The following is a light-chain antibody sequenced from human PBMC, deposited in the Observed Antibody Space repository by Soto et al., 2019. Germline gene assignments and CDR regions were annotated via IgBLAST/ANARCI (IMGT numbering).Light chain of an antibody. J-gene: IGKJ1*01. CDR3: QQYNNWPSWT. CDR2: GAS. Sequence: EIVMTQSPATLSVSPGERATLSCRASQSVSSNLAWYQQKPGQAPRLVIYGASTRATGIPSRFSGSGSGTEFTLTISSRQSEDFAVYYCQQYNNWPSWTFGQGTKVEIK. V-gene: IGKV3D-15*01. CDR1: QSVSSN.